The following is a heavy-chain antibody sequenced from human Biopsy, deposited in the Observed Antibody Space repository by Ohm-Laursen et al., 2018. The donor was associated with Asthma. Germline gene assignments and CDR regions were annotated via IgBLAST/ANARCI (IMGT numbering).Heavy chain of an antibody. CDR3: ARIPRRSGSYFVDY. Sequence: LSLTCTVSGDSITSGGCCWNWIRQHPGKGLEWIGYIHHSGASYFNPSLKSRVSFSRDTSKNQFSLRLSSVTAADTAMYYCARIPRRSGSYFVDYWGQGTLVTVSS. CDR1: GDSITSGGCC. D-gene: IGHD3-22*01. CDR2: IHHSGAS. V-gene: IGHV4-31*03. J-gene: IGHJ4*02.